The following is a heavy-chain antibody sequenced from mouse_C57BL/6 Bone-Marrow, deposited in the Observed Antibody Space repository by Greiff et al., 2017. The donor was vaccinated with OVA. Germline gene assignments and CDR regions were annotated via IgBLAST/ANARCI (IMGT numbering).Heavy chain of an antibody. CDR3: ARDDYYYGSSYGAMDY. CDR1: GFTFSDFY. D-gene: IGHD1-1*01. J-gene: IGHJ4*01. CDR2: SRNKANDYTT. Sequence: EVMLVESGGGLVQSGRSLRLSCATSGFTFSDFYMEWVRQAPGKGLEWIAASRNKANDYTTEYSASVKGRFIVSRDTSQSILYLQMNALRAEDTAIYYCARDDYYYGSSYGAMDYWGQGTSVTVSS. V-gene: IGHV7-1*01.